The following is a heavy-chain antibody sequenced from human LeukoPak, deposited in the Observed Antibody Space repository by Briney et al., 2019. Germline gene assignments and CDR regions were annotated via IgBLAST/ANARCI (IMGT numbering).Heavy chain of an antibody. D-gene: IGHD3-10*01. CDR2: INHSGST. J-gene: IGHJ4*02. Sequence: ASETLSLTCAVYGGSFSGYYWSWIRQPPGKGLEWIGEINHSGSTNYNPSLKSRVTISVDTSKNQFSLKLSSVTAADTAVYYCARDSYYYGSGSYYPFDYWGQGTLVTVSS. CDR1: GGSFSGYY. CDR3: ARDSYYYGSGSYYPFDY. V-gene: IGHV4-34*01.